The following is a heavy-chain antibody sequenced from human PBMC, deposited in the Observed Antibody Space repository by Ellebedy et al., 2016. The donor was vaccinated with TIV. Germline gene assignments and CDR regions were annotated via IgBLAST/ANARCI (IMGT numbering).Heavy chain of an antibody. Sequence: PGGSLRLSCAASGFTFSNYAMTWVRQAPGKGLEWVSTISYNGGRTHYAGSVKGRFTISRDNSKNTVDLQMNSLRVEDTAVHYCAKVQGSFDSYFHYGMDVWGQGTTVTVS. CDR3: AKVQGSFDSYFHYGMDV. D-gene: IGHD3-10*01. V-gene: IGHV3-23*01. CDR2: ISYNGGRT. CDR1: GFTFSNYA. J-gene: IGHJ6*02.